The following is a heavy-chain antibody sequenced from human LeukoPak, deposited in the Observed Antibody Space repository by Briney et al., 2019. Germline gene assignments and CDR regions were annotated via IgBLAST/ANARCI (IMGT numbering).Heavy chain of an antibody. Sequence: GGSLRLSCAASGFTFSSYGMHWVRQAPGKGLEGVAVISYDGSNKYYADSVKGRFTISRDNSKNTLYLQMNSLRAEDTAVYYCAKQHIVVVTAAYYFDYWGQGTLVTVSS. CDR2: ISYDGSNK. CDR3: AKQHIVVVTAAYYFDY. D-gene: IGHD2-21*02. V-gene: IGHV3-30*18. CDR1: GFTFSSYG. J-gene: IGHJ4*02.